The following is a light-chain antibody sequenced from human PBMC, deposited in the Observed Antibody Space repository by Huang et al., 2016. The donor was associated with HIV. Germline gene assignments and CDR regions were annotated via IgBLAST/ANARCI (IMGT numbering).Light chain of an antibody. CDR2: SAT. CDR3: QQYGTSLLT. CDR1: QTVSSTY. Sequence: EIVLTQSPGTLSLSPGERATLSCRASQTVSSTYLAWYQQKPGQAPRLRMYSATRRATGIPDRFSGSGSGTDFSLTISGLEPEDFAVYYCQQYGTSLLTFGGGTKVEIK. V-gene: IGKV3-20*01. J-gene: IGKJ4*01.